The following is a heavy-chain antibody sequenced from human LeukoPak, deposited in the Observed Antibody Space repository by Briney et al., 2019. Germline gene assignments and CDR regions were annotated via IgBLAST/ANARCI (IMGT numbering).Heavy chain of an antibody. CDR3: ARGPYDSRGQDYYYYYMDV. D-gene: IGHD3-22*01. V-gene: IGHV1-69*13. CDR2: IIPIFGTA. Sequence: SVKVSCKASGGTFSSYAISWVRQAPGQGLEWMGGIIPIFGTANYAQKFQGRVTITADESTSTAYMELSSLRSEDTAMYYCARGPYDSRGQDYYYYYMDVWGKGTTVTVSS. J-gene: IGHJ6*03. CDR1: GGTFSSYA.